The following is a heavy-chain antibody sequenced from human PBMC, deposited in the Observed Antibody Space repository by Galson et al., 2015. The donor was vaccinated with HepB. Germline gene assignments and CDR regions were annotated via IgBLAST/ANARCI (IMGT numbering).Heavy chain of an antibody. CDR2: ISAYNGNT. V-gene: IGHV1-18*01. CDR3: ARGGGRGGGDFGVVIREGYYYYYMDV. J-gene: IGHJ6*03. D-gene: IGHD3-3*01. CDR1: GYTFTSYG. Sequence: SVKVSCKASGYTFTSYGISWVRQAPGQGLEWMGWISAYNGNTNYAQKLQGRVTMTTDTSTSTAYMELRSLRSDDTAVYYCARGGGRGGGDFGVVIREGYYYYYMDVWGKGTTVTVSS.